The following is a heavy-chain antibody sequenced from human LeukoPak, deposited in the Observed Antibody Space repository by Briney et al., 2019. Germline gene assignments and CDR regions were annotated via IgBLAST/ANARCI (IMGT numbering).Heavy chain of an antibody. CDR2: ISSSSSAI. D-gene: IGHD3-22*01. Sequence: GGSLRLSCAASGFTFSSYSVNWVRQAPGKGLEWVSYISSSSSAIYYADSVKGRFTISRDNAKNSLYLQMNSLRAEDTAVYYCATDRGYSSFDYWGQGTLVTVSS. J-gene: IGHJ4*02. CDR1: GFTFSSYS. V-gene: IGHV3-48*01. CDR3: ATDRGYSSFDY.